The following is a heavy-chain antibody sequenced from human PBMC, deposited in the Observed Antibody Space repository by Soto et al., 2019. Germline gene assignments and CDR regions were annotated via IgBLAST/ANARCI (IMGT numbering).Heavy chain of an antibody. J-gene: IGHJ6*02. CDR1: GFTFSSYE. CDR2: ISYDGSNK. V-gene: IGHV3-30-3*01. CDR3: VRRSTLSYHGMAV. D-gene: IGHD4-4*01. Sequence: GGSLRLSCAASGFTFSSYEMHWVRQTPGKGLEWVAIISYDGSNKYYADSVKGRFTFSRDNSRNMLYLQMNSLRAEDAAVYYCVRRSTLSYHGMAVWGEGTTVTV.